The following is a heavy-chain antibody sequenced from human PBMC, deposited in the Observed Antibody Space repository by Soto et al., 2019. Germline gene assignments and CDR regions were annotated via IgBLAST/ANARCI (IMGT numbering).Heavy chain of an antibody. V-gene: IGHV1-18*01. CDR2: ISAYNGNT. D-gene: IGHD4-4*01. Sequence: QVQLVQSGAEVKKPGASVKVSCKASGYTFTSYGISWVRQAPGQGLEWMGWISAYNGNTNYAQKLQGRVIMTTDTSTSTAYMELRSLRSDDTAVYYCARDSDYSSQISSRYYYYYGMDVWGQGTTVTVSS. J-gene: IGHJ6*02. CDR1: GYTFTSYG. CDR3: ARDSDYSSQISSRYYYYYGMDV.